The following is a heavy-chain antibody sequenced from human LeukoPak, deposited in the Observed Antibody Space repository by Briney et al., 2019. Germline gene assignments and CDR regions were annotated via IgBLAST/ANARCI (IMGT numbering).Heavy chain of an antibody. V-gene: IGHV1-18*01. J-gene: IGHJ5*02. Sequence: GAPVKVSCKASGSTVATHDITCVRQAPGQGLEWMGWISGYNGNTNYAQKFQGRVTVTTDTSTTTAYMELRSLRVDDTAVYYCARGGFSTGYDHWGRGTLVTVSS. CDR3: ARGGFSTGYDH. CDR1: GSTVATHD. D-gene: IGHD5-18*01. CDR2: ISGYNGNT.